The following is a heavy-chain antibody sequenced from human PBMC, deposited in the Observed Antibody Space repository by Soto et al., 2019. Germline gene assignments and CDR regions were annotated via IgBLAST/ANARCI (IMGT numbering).Heavy chain of an antibody. V-gene: IGHV3-13*01. CDR1: GFTFSRYD. Sequence: EGQLMESGGGLVQPGGSLRLSCVASGFTFSRYDMYWVRRGSGKGLEWVSTFGSAGDIYYADSVKGRFIISRENAKNSLYLQMSSLRPEDTALYFCARAMTGTLVARGFDVWGQGTMVTVSS. CDR3: ARAMTGTLVARGFDV. D-gene: IGHD3-9*01. CDR2: FGSAGDI. J-gene: IGHJ3*01.